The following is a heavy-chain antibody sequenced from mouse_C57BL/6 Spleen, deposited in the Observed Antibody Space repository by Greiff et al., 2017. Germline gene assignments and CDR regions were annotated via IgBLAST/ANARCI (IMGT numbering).Heavy chain of an antibody. CDR2: INPNYGAT. V-gene: IGHV1-39*01. CDR3: ARLGGRGGYFDY. J-gene: IGHJ2*01. Sequence: EVQLQQSGPELVKPGASVKISCKASGYSFTDYNMNWVKQSNGKSLEWIGVINPNYGATSYNQKFKGKATLTVDPSSSTAYMQLNSLTSEDSAVYSCARLGGRGGYFDYWGQGTTLTVSS. CDR1: GYSFTDYN.